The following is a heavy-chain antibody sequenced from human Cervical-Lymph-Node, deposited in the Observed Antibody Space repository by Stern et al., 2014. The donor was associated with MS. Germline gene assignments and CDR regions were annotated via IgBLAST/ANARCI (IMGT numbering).Heavy chain of an antibody. D-gene: IGHD5-12*01. J-gene: IGHJ6*02. CDR1: GGSLTNYG. CDR3: ARDSDYENSYAMDV. V-gene: IGHV1-69*06. Sequence: VQLVESGAEVKKPGSSVKVSCKASGGSLTNYGFSWVRQAPGQGLEWLGGLIPLFGTSIYAQKFQGRVTLTADNSTSTVYMELSSLTSEDTAVYFCARDSDYENSYAMDVWGQGTTVTVSS. CDR2: LIPLFGTS.